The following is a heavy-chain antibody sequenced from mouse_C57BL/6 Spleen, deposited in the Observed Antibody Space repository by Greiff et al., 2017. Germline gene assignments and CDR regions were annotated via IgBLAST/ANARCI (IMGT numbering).Heavy chain of an antibody. CDR3: TRDYYGSRYFDV. J-gene: IGHJ1*03. D-gene: IGHD1-1*01. V-gene: IGHV5-9-1*02. CDR1: GFTFSSYA. Sequence: EVQLVESGEGLVKPGGSLKLSCAASGFTFSSYAMSWVRQTPEKRLEWVAYISSGGDYIYYADTVKGRFTISRDNARNTLYLQMSSLKSEDTAMYYCTRDYYGSRYFDVWGTGTTVTVSS. CDR2: ISSGGDYI.